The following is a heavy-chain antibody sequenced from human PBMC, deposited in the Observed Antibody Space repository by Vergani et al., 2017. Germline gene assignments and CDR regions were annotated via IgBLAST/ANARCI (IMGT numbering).Heavy chain of an antibody. CDR2: ISAYNGNT. D-gene: IGHD2-2*01. J-gene: IGHJ5*02. V-gene: IGHV1-18*01. Sequence: QVQLVQSGAEVKKPGASVKVSCKASGYTFTSYGISWVRQAPGQGLEWMGWISAYNGNTNYAQKLQGRVTMTTDTSTSTAYMELSRLSSDDTAVYYCARGVIVVVPAAIDSDPWGQGTLVTVSS. CDR1: GYTFTSYG. CDR3: ARGVIVVVPAAIDSDP.